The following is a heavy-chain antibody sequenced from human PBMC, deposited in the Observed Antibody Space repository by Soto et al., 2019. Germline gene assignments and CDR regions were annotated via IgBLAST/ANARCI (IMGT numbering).Heavy chain of an antibody. D-gene: IGHD2-8*02. V-gene: IGHV1-46*04. J-gene: IGHJ1*01. CDR1: GYTFTDYF. CDR3: ARGYCTSDICSGDFQY. Sequence: QVQLVQSGAEVKKPGASVKVSCKASGYTFTDYFIHWVRQAPGQGLEWMGMIHPISGATGYAQKLQGRVTMTRDTSTPTVYMELGSLRSDETALYYCARGYCTSDICSGDFQYWGQGTLVTVSS. CDR2: IHPISGAT.